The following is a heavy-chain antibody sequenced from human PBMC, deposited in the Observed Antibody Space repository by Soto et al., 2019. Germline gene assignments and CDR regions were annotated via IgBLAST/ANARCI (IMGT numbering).Heavy chain of an antibody. V-gene: IGHV1-18*04. D-gene: IGHD4-17*01. J-gene: IGHJ6*02. Sequence: ASVKVSCKASGYTFTSYGTSWVRQAPGQGLEWMGWISAYNGNTNYAQKLQGRVTMTTDTSTSTAYMELRSLRSDDTAVYYCARDLRLPYYYYYGMDVWGQGTTVTVSS. CDR3: ARDLRLPYYYYYGMDV. CDR1: GYTFTSYG. CDR2: ISAYNGNT.